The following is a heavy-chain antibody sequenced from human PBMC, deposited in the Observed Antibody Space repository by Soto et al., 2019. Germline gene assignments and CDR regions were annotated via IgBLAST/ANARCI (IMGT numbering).Heavy chain of an antibody. CDR3: ARGIQYRYGMDV. J-gene: IGHJ6*02. D-gene: IGHD4-4*01. Sequence: EVQVVESGGTLVQPEGSLRLSCAAAGFTFTNYWMHWVRQAPGKGLVWVSRINGDGSNAFYADSVKGRFTISRDNAKNTVYLRMNSLRAEDTAIYYCARGIQYRYGMDVWGQGTTVTVSS. V-gene: IGHV3-74*01. CDR1: GFTFTNYW. CDR2: INGDGSNA.